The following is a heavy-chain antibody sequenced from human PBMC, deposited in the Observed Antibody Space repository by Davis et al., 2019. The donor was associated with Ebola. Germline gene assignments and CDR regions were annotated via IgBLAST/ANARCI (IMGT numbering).Heavy chain of an antibody. Sequence: GESLKISCAASGFPFSDHWMSWVRQAPGKGLEWVANIKQDGSEKYYVDSVKGRFTISRDNAKNSLYLQMNSLRAEDTAVYYCARAIAGSGSYLDYYYYYGMDVWGQGTTVTVSS. J-gene: IGHJ6*02. D-gene: IGHD1-26*01. CDR1: GFPFSDHW. CDR3: ARAIAGSGSYLDYYYYYGMDV. V-gene: IGHV3-7*03. CDR2: IKQDGSEK.